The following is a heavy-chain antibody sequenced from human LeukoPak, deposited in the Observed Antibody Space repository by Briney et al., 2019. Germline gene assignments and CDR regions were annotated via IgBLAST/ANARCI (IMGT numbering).Heavy chain of an antibody. D-gene: IGHD3-22*01. Sequence: GGSLRLSCVASGFTFSIYAMSWVRQAPGKGLEWVSVISGSGGSTYYADSVKGRFTISRDNSKNTLYLQMNSLRAEDTAVHYCAKDFATYYYDSSGYHGPFDPWGQGTLVTVSS. V-gene: IGHV3-23*01. CDR3: AKDFATYYYDSSGYHGPFDP. J-gene: IGHJ5*02. CDR2: ISGSGGST. CDR1: GFTFSIYA.